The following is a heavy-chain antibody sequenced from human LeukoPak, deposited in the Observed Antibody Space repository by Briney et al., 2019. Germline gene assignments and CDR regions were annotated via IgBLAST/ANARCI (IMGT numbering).Heavy chain of an antibody. Sequence: SVKVSYKASRGTFSSYAISWVRPAPGQGLEWMGGIIPIFGTANYAQKFQGRVTITTDESTSTAYMELSSLRSEETAVYSGARYYGSGGPFDYGGQGTLVTVSS. J-gene: IGHJ4*02. D-gene: IGHD3-10*01. CDR3: ARYYGSGGPFDY. CDR2: IIPIFGTA. V-gene: IGHV1-69*05. CDR1: RGTFSSYA.